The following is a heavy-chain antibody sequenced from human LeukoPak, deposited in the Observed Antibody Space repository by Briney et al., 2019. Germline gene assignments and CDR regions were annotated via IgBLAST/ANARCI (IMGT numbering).Heavy chain of an antibody. Sequence: ASVKVSCKASGYTFSGYAMNWVRQAPGQGLEWMGWINTNTGNPTYAQGFTGRFVFSLDTSVSTAYLHISSLQAEDTAVYYCARSNNDGDYLGVGFDYWGQGTLVTVSS. CDR3: ARSNNDGDYLGVGFDY. D-gene: IGHD4-17*01. CDR2: INTNTGNP. J-gene: IGHJ4*02. CDR1: GYTFSGYA. V-gene: IGHV7-4-1*02.